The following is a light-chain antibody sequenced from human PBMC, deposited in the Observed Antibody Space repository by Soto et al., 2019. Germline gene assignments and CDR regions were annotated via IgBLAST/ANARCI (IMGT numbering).Light chain of an antibody. J-gene: IGKJ4*01. Sequence: DLPMTQSPSSVSASVGDRVTITCRASQGISSWLAWYQQKPGKAPQLLIYAASSLQSGVACMLSGSGSRTDFPLTISGLQPEDFATYYCQQANSFPPITVGGGTKVEIK. V-gene: IGKV1D-12*01. CDR3: QQANSFPPIT. CDR2: AAS. CDR1: QGISSW.